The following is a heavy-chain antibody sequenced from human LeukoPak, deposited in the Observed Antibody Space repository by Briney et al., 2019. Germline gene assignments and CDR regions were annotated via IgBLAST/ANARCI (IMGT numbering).Heavy chain of an antibody. Sequence: PSETLSLTCTVSGGSISTSSYYWGWIRQPPGKGLEWIGSIYYSGSTYYNPSLKSRVTISVDSSKNQCSLKLSSVTAADTAVYYCARESQGAVTYFDYWGQGTLVTVSS. V-gene: IGHV4-39*02. CDR2: IYYSGST. D-gene: IGHD4-17*01. CDR1: GGSISTSSYY. J-gene: IGHJ4*02. CDR3: ARESQGAVTYFDY.